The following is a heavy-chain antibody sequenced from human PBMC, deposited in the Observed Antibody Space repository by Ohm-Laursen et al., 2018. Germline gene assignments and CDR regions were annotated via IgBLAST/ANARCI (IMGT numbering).Heavy chain of an antibody. CDR1: GFSLSNARMG. Sequence: TQTLTLTCTVSGFSLSNARMGVSWIRQPPGKALEWLAHTFSNDEKSYSTSLKSRLTISKDTSKSQVVLTMSNMYPVDTATYYCARSSIVVVPYYHYYGMDVWGQGTTVTVSS. J-gene: IGHJ6*02. D-gene: IGHD2-2*01. CDR2: TFSNDEK. CDR3: ARSSIVVVPYYHYYGMDV. V-gene: IGHV2-26*01.